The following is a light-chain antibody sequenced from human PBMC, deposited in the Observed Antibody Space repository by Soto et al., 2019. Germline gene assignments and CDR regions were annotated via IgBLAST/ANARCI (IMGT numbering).Light chain of an antibody. CDR3: FSYGGIGTNV. V-gene: IGLV2-23*02. CDR2: EVS. J-gene: IGLJ1*01. Sequence: QSVLPQPASVSGSPGQSITISCAGTNSDVGYYNLVPWYQQYPGKAPRLLIYEVSERPSGISNRFSGSKSGNTASLTISGLQAEDEADYFCFSYGGIGTNVFGTGTKVTVL. CDR1: NSDVGYYNL.